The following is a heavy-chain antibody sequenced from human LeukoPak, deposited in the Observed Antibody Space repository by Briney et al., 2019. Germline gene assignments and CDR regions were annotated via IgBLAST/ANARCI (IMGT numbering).Heavy chain of an antibody. V-gene: IGHV3-30*18. Sequence: GGSLRLSCAASGLTFSPYAMHWVRQAPGKGLEWVALTSNDGSNKYYADSVKGRFTISRDNPKNTLDLQMNSLRAEDTAVYYCAKDGYCSSTSCYPNHFDLWGQGTLVTVSS. CDR2: TSNDGSNK. CDR3: AKDGYCSSTSCYPNHFDL. CDR1: GLTFSPYA. J-gene: IGHJ4*02. D-gene: IGHD2-2*03.